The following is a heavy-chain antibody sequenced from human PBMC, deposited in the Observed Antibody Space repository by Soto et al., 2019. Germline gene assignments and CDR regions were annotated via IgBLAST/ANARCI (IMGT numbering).Heavy chain of an antibody. Sequence: QVQLQESGPGLVKPSETLSLTCTVSGASISGYYWSWIRKSAGKGLEWIGRIYATGTTDYNPSLKSRVMMSVDTSKKQFSLGLRSLTAADTAVYYCVRDGTKTLRDWFDPWGQGISVTVSS. D-gene: IGHD1-1*01. CDR2: IYATGTT. CDR3: VRDGTKTLRDWFDP. CDR1: GASISGYY. V-gene: IGHV4-4*07. J-gene: IGHJ5*02.